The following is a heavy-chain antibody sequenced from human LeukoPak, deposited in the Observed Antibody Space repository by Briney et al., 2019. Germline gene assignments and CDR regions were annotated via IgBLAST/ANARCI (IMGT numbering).Heavy chain of an antibody. J-gene: IGHJ4*02. Sequence: GASVKVSCKASGFTFTAYDLHWVRQAPGHGPEWMGRINTNSGDTNYGQKFRDRVTMTRDTSITTVYMELSRLTSDDTAVYYCARDRLSAAGRGGWGPGTLVTVSS. CDR3: ARDRLSAAGRGG. CDR1: GFTFTAYD. V-gene: IGHV1-2*06. D-gene: IGHD6-13*01. CDR2: INTNSGDT.